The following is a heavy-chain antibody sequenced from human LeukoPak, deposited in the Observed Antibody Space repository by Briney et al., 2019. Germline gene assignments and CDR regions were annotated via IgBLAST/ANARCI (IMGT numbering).Heavy chain of an antibody. CDR2: IKEDGSEE. J-gene: IGHJ6*02. CDR3: ARDPYSRSWSYGMDV. Sequence: PGGSWRLSGTASGSTFSTYGMSWVGRTPEKGRKWVANIKEDGSEEVYVDSVKGRFTISRDNAKSSLYLQMNSLRTEDTAVYYCARDPYSRSWSYGMDVWGQGTTVTVSS. V-gene: IGHV3-7*05. CDR1: GSTFSTYG. D-gene: IGHD6-13*01.